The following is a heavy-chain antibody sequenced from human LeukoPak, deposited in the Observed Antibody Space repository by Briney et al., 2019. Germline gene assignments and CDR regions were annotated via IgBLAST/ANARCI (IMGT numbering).Heavy chain of an antibody. Sequence: SETLSLTCTVSGGSISSSSYYWGWIRQPPGKGLEWIGSIYYSGNTYYNASLKSRVTISVDTSKNQFSLKFTSVTAADTAVYYCARQGRISMIVVLIEDAFDIWGQGTMVTVSS. CDR2: IYYSGNT. D-gene: IGHD3-22*01. CDR1: GGSISSSSYY. V-gene: IGHV4-39*01. J-gene: IGHJ3*02. CDR3: ARQGRISMIVVLIEDAFDI.